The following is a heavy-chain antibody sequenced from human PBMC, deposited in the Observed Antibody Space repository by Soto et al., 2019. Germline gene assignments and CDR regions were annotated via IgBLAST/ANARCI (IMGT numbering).Heavy chain of an antibody. V-gene: IGHV3-48*03. D-gene: IGHD2-2*01. CDR3: ARGDCSSTSCYRRYGMDV. CDR2: ISSSGSTI. Sequence: PGGSLRLSCAASGFTFSSYEMTWVRQAPGKGLEWVSYISSSGSTIYYADSVKGRFTISRDNAKNSLYLQMNSLRAEDTAVYYCARGDCSSTSCYRRYGMDVWGQGTTVTVSS. CDR1: GFTFSSYE. J-gene: IGHJ6*02.